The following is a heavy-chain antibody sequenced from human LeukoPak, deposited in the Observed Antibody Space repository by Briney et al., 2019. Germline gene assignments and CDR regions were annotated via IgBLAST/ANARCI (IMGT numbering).Heavy chain of an antibody. CDR3: ARVTGYVMEDYFDY. V-gene: IGHV4-59*01. J-gene: IGHJ4*02. CDR2: IYYSGST. CDR1: GGSISSYS. Sequence: PSETLSLTCTVSGGSISSYSWSWIRQPPGKGLEWIGYIYYSGSTNYNPSLKSRVTISVDTSKNQFSLRLSSVTAADTAVYYCARVTGYVMEDYFDYWGQGTLVTVSS. D-gene: IGHD6-13*01.